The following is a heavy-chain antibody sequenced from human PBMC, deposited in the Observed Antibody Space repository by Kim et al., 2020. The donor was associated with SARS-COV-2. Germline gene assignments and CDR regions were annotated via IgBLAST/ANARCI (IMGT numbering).Heavy chain of an antibody. CDR1: GFTFDTYA. J-gene: IGHJ6*02. CDR3: AKMVVRDGYNYYYYYVVDV. D-gene: IGHD2-15*01. CDR2: ITGNGINK. V-gene: IGHV3-23*01. Sequence: GGSLRLSCVASGFTFDTYAMSWVRQAPGKGLEWVSVITGNGINKFFADSVRGRFTISRDNSKNTLFLQMNSLRDEDTALYYCAKMVVRDGYNYYYYYVVDVWRQGTTVIVSS.